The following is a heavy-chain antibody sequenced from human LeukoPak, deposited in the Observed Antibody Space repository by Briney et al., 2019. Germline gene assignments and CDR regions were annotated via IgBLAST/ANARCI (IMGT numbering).Heavy chain of an antibody. CDR3: ARSGIAAAGTDNWFDP. Sequence: SETLSLTCTVSGGSISSYYWSWIRQPPGKGLECIGYIYYSGSTNYNPSLKSRVTISVDTSKNQFSLKLSSVTAADTAGYYCARSGIAAAGTDNWFDPWGHGTLVTVSS. CDR1: GGSISSYY. J-gene: IGHJ5*02. V-gene: IGHV4-59*08. D-gene: IGHD6-13*01. CDR2: IYYSGST.